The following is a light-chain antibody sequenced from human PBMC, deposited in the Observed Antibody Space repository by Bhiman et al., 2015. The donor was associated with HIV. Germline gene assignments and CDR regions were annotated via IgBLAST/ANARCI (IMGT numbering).Light chain of an antibody. V-gene: IGLV2-14*03. Sequence: QSALTQPASVSGSPGQSITISCTGTSSDVGGYNYVSWYQHHPGKAPKLMIYDVSKRPSGVSNRFSGSKSGNTASLTISGLQAEDEADYYCSSHTSSSLVVFGGGTKLTVL. CDR1: SSDVGGYNY. J-gene: IGLJ2*01. CDR3: SSHTSSSLVV. CDR2: DVS.